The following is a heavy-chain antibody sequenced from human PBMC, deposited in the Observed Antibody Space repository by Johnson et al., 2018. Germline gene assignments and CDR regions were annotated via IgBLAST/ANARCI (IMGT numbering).Heavy chain of an antibody. V-gene: IGHV4-59*01. J-gene: IGHJ3*01. D-gene: IGHD3-22*01. CDR3: ARGDSSGYSAAFDL. CDR2: VYYTGST. Sequence: QVQLQESGPGVVKPSETLSLTCTVSGDSISSYYWSWIRQPPGKGLEWLGSVYYTGSTKYNPSLKSRVTISVDTSKNQFPLRLSSVTAADTALYYCARGDSSGYSAAFDLWGQGTMVTVSS. CDR1: GDSISSYY.